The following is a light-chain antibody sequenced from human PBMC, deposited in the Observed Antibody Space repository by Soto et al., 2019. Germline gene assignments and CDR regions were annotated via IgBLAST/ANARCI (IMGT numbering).Light chain of an antibody. V-gene: IGKV3-15*01. Sequence: EIVMTQSPATLSVSPGERATLSCRASQSVSSNLAWFQQKPGQAPRLLIYGASTRDTGISARFSGSGSGTEFTLTISSLQPEDFATYYCQQLNNYPRTFGQGTKVDI. J-gene: IGKJ1*01. CDR2: GAS. CDR1: QSVSSN. CDR3: QQLNNYPRT.